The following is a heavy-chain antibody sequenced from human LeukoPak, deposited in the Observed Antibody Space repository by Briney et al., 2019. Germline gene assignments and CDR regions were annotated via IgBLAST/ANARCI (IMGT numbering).Heavy chain of an antibody. CDR3: ARSSYYDSSGYFDF. J-gene: IGHJ4*02. V-gene: IGHV4-59*01. CDR1: GLTFRSYG. D-gene: IGHD3-22*01. Sequence: GSLRLSCVASGLTFRSYGLSWVRQAPGKGLEWIGYIYYTGSTKYNPSLKSRVTMSVDTSKNQFSLKLSSVTAADTAIYYCARSSYYDSSGYFDFWGQGTLVTVSS. CDR2: IYYTGST.